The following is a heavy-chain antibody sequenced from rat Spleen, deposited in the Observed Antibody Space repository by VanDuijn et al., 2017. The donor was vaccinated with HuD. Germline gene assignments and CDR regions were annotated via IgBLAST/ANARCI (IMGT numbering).Heavy chain of an antibody. D-gene: IGHD1-4*01. V-gene: IGHV5-29*01. J-gene: IGHJ3*01. CDR2: ISYDGSST. Sequence: EVLLVESDGGLVQPGRSLNLSCAASGFTFSDFYMAWVRQAPVKGLEWVATISYDGSSTYYRDSVKGRFTISRDNTENTLYLQMDSLRSEDTATYYCARHGLPGYFASWGQGTLVTVSS. CDR3: ARHGLPGYFAS. CDR1: GFTFSDFY.